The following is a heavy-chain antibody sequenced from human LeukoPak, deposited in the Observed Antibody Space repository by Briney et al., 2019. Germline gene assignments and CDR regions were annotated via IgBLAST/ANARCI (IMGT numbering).Heavy chain of an antibody. Sequence: GGSLRLSCAASGFTFSSYEMNWVRQAPGKGLEWVSYISSSGNTIYYADSVEGRFTISRDNAKNSLYLQMNSLRAEDTALYYCAKAVSGDSSGLPGLDAFDIWGQGTMVTVSS. CDR3: AKAVSGDSSGLPGLDAFDI. CDR1: GFTFSSYE. CDR2: ISSSGNTI. J-gene: IGHJ3*02. D-gene: IGHD3-22*01. V-gene: IGHV3-48*03.